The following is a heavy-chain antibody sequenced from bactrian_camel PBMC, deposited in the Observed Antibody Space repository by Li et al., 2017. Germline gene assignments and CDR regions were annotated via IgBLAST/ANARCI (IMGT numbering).Heavy chain of an antibody. CDR2: ITSDGGSA. J-gene: IGHJ4*01. V-gene: IGHV3S40*01. D-gene: IGHD2*01. CDR1: TYAYSSYC. CDR3: AEDRFACLKGPHSSLDRNEYKY. Sequence: VQLVESGGGSVQAGGSLRLTCTYSTYAYSSYCLGWVRQAPGKGLEWVSSITSDGGSAYYADSVKGRFTISRDNANNTVYLQMNTLLPEDTAMYYCAEDRFACLKGPHSSLDRNEYKYWGQGTQVTVS.